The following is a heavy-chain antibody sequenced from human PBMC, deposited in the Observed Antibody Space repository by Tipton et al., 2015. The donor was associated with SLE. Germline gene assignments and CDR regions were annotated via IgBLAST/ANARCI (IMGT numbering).Heavy chain of an antibody. CDR1: GGSISSYY. CDR2: IYYSGST. CDR3: ARGRDRDREDAFDI. V-gene: IGHV4-59*01. D-gene: IGHD5-24*01. J-gene: IGHJ3*02. Sequence: TLSLTCTVSGGSISSYYWSWIRQPPGKGLERIGNIYYSGSTNYNPSLKSRVTISVDTSKNQFSLKLSSVTAADTAVYYCARGRDRDREDAFDIWGQGKMVTVSS.